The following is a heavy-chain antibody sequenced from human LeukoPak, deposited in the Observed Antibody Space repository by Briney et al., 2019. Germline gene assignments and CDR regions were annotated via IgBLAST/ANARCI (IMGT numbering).Heavy chain of an antibody. J-gene: IGHJ4*02. V-gene: IGHV3-30*01. CDR2: ISYDGTIT. CDR1: EFTFSSYA. CDR3: ARDSTYYYDSGSSGPHYFDS. Sequence: GRSLRLSCAASEFTFSSYAMHWVRQAPGKGLEWVAVISYDGTITYYADSVKGRFTNSRDNPKNTLYLQLNSLRAEDTAIYYCARDSTYYYDSGSSGPHYFDSWGQGTLVTVSS. D-gene: IGHD3-10*01.